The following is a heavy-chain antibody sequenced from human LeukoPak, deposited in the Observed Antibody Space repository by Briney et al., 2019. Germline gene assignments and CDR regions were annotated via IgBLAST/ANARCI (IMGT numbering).Heavy chain of an antibody. CDR2: ISGSGGST. CDR1: GFTFSTYG. J-gene: IGHJ4*02. Sequence: GGSLRLSCAASGFTFSTYGMTWVRRAPGRGLEWVSAISGSGGSTYYADSVKGRFTISRDNSKNTLYLQMNSLRAEDTAVYYCAKVTSSSWYFDYWGQGTLVTVSS. V-gene: IGHV3-23*01. CDR3: AKVTSSSWYFDY. D-gene: IGHD6-13*01.